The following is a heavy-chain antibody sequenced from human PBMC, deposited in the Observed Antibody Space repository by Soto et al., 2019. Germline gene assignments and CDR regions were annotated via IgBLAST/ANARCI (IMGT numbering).Heavy chain of an antibody. V-gene: IGHV1-18*01. CDR3: ARDIRYSSSWYSVGY. Sequence: GAEVKKPGASVKVSCKASGNTFTSYGISWVRQAPGQGLEWMGWISAYNGNTNYAQKLQGRVTMTTDTSTSTAYMELRSLRSDDTAVYFCARDIRYSSSWYSVGYWGQGTLVTVSS. CDR1: GNTFTSYG. J-gene: IGHJ4*02. CDR2: ISAYNGNT. D-gene: IGHD6-13*01.